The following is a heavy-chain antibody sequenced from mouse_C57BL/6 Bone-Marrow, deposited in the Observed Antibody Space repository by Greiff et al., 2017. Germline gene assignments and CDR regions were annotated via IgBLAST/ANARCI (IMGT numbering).Heavy chain of an antibody. D-gene: IGHD2-4*01. V-gene: IGHV1-26*01. CDR1: GYTFTDYY. CDR3: ARGGWGLRRFYAMDY. J-gene: IGHJ4*01. CDR2: INPNNGGT. Sequence: VQLQQSGPELVKPGASVKISCKASGYTFTDYYMNWVKQSHGKSLEWIGDINPNNGGTSYNQKFKGKATLTVDKSSSTASMELRSMTAEDSAVYYCARGGWGLRRFYAMDYWGQGTSVTVSS.